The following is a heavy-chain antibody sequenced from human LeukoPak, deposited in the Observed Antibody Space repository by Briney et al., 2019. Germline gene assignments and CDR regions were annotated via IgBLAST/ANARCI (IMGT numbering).Heavy chain of an antibody. CDR2: IGQDGREK. Sequence: PGGSLRLSCAASGFTFRSYWLTWVRQAPGKGLEWVANIGQDGREKYYVDSVKGRFTISRDNAKNSLYLQMNSPRADDTAVYYCARSNSGYAESCYWGQGTLVTVSS. V-gene: IGHV3-7*01. J-gene: IGHJ4*02. D-gene: IGHD5-12*01. CDR3: ARSNSGYAESCY. CDR1: GFTFRSYW.